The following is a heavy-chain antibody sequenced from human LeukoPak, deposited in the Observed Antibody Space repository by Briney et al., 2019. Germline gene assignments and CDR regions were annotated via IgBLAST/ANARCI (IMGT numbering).Heavy chain of an antibody. CDR1: GFTFTAYL. J-gene: IGHJ4*02. CDR3: VRESEYYFDHSASFDY. CDR2: MSSDGNAM. D-gene: IGHD3-22*01. Sequence: GRSLRLSCAASGFTFTAYLIHWVRQAPGKGLEWVAVMSSDGNAMYYADSVKGRFTISRDNSKNTLYLQMNSLRAEDTAVYYCVRESEYYFDHSASFDYWGQGTLVTVSS. V-gene: IGHV3-30-3*01.